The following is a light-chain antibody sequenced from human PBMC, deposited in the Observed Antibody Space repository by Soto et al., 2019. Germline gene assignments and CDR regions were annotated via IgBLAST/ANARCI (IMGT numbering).Light chain of an antibody. CDR3: QQSFRTLSST. CDR2: AAS. Sequence: DIQMTQSPASLSASVGDRVTVTCRASQSIGSYLNWYQQKPGKAPKILISAASSLQSGVPSRFSGSGFGTDFSITITSLQPEDFATCYCQQSFRTLSSTFGQGTRLQIK. V-gene: IGKV1-39*01. CDR1: QSIGSY. J-gene: IGKJ5*01.